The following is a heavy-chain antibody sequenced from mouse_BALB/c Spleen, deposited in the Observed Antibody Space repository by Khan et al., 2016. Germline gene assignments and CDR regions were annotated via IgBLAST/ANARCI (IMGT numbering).Heavy chain of an antibody. D-gene: IGHD1-1*01. V-gene: IGHV9-3-1*01. CDR1: GYTFTNYG. CDR2: INTYTGEP. J-gene: IGHJ3*01. Sequence: QIQLVQSGPELKKPGETVRISCKASGYTFTNYGMNWVKQAPGKGLKWMGWINTYTGEPTYADDFKGRFAFSLETSASTAYLPINHLKNEDTATYYCARPDYGSRRGFAYWGQGTLVTVSA. CDR3: ARPDYGSRRGFAY.